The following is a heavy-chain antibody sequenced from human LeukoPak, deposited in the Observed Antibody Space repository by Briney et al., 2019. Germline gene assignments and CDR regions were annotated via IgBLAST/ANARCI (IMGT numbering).Heavy chain of an antibody. V-gene: IGHV1-2*02. CDR3: ARVGARSGGYYFDY. CDR1: GYTFTGYY. Sequence: ASVKVSCKASGYTFTGYYMHWVRQAPGQGLEWMGWINPNSGGTNYAQRFQGRVTMTRDTSISTAYMELSRLRSDDTAVYYCARVGARSGGYYFDYWGQGTLVTVSS. J-gene: IGHJ4*02. CDR2: INPNSGGT. D-gene: IGHD3-10*01.